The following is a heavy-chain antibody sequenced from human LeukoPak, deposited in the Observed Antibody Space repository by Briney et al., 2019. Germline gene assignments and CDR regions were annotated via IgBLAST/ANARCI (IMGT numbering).Heavy chain of an antibody. Sequence: ASVKVSCKASGYTFIGHYMHWVRQAPGQGLEWMERINPNSGGTNSAQKFQGRVTMTRDTSINTAYMELSRLRSDDTAVYYCARAYYYDGSPYTLDYWGQGTLVTVSS. J-gene: IGHJ4*02. CDR1: GYTFIGHY. D-gene: IGHD3-22*01. V-gene: IGHV1-2*06. CDR2: INPNSGGT. CDR3: ARAYYYDGSPYTLDY.